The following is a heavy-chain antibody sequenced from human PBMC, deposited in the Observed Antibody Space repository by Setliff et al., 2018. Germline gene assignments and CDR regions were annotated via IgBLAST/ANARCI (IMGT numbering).Heavy chain of an antibody. V-gene: IGHV3-23*01. CDR3: AKDRVPDGIWEFDS. D-gene: IGHD1-20*01. J-gene: IGHJ4*02. CDR2: IVQSSDV. CDR1: GFTFRDYS. Sequence: GGSLRLSCATSGFTFRDYSPVWVRQAPGKGLEWVSGIVQSSDVVYADSVKGRFIMSRDNSRNTISLQINDLRVEDTATYYCAKDRVPDGIWEFDSWGQGLLVTVSS.